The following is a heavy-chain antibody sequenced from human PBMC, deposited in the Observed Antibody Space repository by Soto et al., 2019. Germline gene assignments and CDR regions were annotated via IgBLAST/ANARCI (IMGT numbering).Heavy chain of an antibody. V-gene: IGHV1-18*01. CDR3: ARDTYCSSTSCYSFDGDWFDP. CDR2: ISAYNGDT. Sequence: ASVKVSCKASGYTFTSYGISWVRQAPGQGLEWMGWISAYNGDTKYSQKFQGRVTITRDTSASTAYMELSSLRSEDTAVYYCARDTYCSSTSCYSFDGDWFDPWGQGTLVTVSS. J-gene: IGHJ5*02. D-gene: IGHD2-2*01. CDR1: GYTFTSYG.